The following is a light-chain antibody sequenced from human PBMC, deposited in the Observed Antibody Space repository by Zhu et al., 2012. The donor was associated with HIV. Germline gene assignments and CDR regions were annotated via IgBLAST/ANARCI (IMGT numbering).Light chain of an antibody. CDR1: QNVRNRY. CDR2: GAT. Sequence: EIVLTQSPATLSLSPGESATLSCRASQNVRNRYLAWYQQRPGEAPRLLIFGATNRATDISDRFSGAGSGTDFTLTISRLEPEDFAVYFCQQYADSPQITFGQGTRLEIK. V-gene: IGKV3-20*01. J-gene: IGKJ5*01. CDR3: QQYADSPQIT.